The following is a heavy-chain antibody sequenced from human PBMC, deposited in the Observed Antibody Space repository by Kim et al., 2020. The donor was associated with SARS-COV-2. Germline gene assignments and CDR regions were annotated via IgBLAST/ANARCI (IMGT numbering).Heavy chain of an antibody. V-gene: IGHV3-15*01. D-gene: IGHD6-19*01. CDR1: GFTFSNAW. CDR2: IKSKTDGGTT. CDR3: TTDQAVAAPRLLDY. J-gene: IGHJ4*02. Sequence: GGSLRLSCAASGFTFSNAWMSWVRQAPGKGLEWVGRIKSKTDGGTTDYAAPVKGRFTISRDDSKNTLYLQMNSLKTEDTAVYYCTTDQAVAAPRLLDYWGQGTLVTVSS.